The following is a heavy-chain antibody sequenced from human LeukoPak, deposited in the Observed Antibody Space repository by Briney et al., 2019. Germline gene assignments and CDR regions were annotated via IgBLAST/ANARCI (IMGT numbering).Heavy chain of an antibody. V-gene: IGHV3-7*03. CDR1: GFTFSRYW. D-gene: IGHD6-19*01. J-gene: IGHJ4*02. CDR3: ARAVAGTTFDY. Sequence: QPGGSLRLSCAASGFTFSRYWMSWVRQAPGKGLEWVANIKQDGSEKYYVDSVKGRFTISRDNAKNSLYLQMNSLRAEDTAVYYCARAVAGTTFDYWGQGTLVTVSS. CDR2: IKQDGSEK.